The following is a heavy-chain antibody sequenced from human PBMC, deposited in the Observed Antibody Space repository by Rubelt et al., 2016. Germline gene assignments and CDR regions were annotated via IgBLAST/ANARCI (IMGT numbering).Heavy chain of an antibody. V-gene: IGHV4-34*01. J-gene: IGHJ4*02. CDR2: IHSSGST. D-gene: IGHD3-3*01. Sequence: QVQLQQWGAGLLKPSETLSLTCAVYGGSFSGYYWSWIRQPPGKGLEWIGSIHSSGSTYYNPSLKGRVHISVDTSKNQFSLKLSSVTAADTAVYYCARIRLNDFWRGYSSGYFDYWGQGTLVTVSS. CDR1: GGSFSGYY. CDR3: ARIRLNDFWRGYSSGYFDY.